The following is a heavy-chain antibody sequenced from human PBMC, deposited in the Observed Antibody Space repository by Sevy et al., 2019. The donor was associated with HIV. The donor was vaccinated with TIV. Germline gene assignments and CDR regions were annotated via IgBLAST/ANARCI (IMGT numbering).Heavy chain of an antibody. CDR1: GGSISNYY. CDR2: IYYSGST. D-gene: IGHD3-16*01. CDR3: ARCMMGFHSFFDY. Sequence: SETLSLTCTVSGGSISNYYWSWIRQPPGKGLEWIGYIYYSGSTNYNPSLKSRVTISVDTSKNQFSLKVSSVTAADTAVYYCARCMMGFHSFFDYWGQGTLVTVS. V-gene: IGHV4-59*01. J-gene: IGHJ4*02.